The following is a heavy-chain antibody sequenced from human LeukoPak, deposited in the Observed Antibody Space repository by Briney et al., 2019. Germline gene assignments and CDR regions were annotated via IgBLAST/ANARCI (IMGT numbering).Heavy chain of an antibody. V-gene: IGHV4-39*07. D-gene: IGHD4/OR15-4a*01. J-gene: IGHJ5*02. CDR2: VYYSGTI. CDR3: ARRDYAAWFDP. CDR1: GASITSGAYY. Sequence: SETLSLTCSVSGASITSGAYYWAWLRQPPGKGLEWIGSVYYSGTINYNPSLKGRVSISRDMSKNQFSLNLNSVNATDTAVYYCARRDYAAWFDPGARGPSSPSPQ.